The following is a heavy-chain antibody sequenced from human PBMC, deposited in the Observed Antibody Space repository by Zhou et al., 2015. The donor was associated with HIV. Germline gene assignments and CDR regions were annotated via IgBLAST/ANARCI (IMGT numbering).Heavy chain of an antibody. J-gene: IGHJ4*02. CDR2: IRSIPDGGTS. CDR1: GLTDASGFSFAGAY. CDR3: SIDPRSARSPFDY. V-gene: IGHV3-15*01. D-gene: IGHD1-26*01. Sequence: EVQLVESGGGLVKPGGSLRLSCAASGLTDASGFSFAGAYMSWVRQAPGKGLEWVGRIRSIPDGGTSEYAAPVKGRFTISRDDARNTLYLEMSSLKTEDTAIYYCSIDPRSARSPFDYWGQGTLVTVSS.